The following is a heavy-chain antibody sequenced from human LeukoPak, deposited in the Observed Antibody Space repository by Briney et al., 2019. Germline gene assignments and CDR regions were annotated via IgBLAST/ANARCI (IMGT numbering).Heavy chain of an antibody. Sequence: SQTLSLTCAISGDSVSSNSAAWNWIRQSPSRGLEWLGRTYYRSKWYNDYAVSVKSRITINPDTSKNQFSLKLTSVTAADTAVYYCARPLDTTFFNAFDIWGQGSMVTVSS. V-gene: IGHV6-1*01. D-gene: IGHD2/OR15-2a*01. J-gene: IGHJ3*02. CDR3: ARPLDTTFFNAFDI. CDR1: GDSVSSNSAA. CDR2: TYYRSKWYN.